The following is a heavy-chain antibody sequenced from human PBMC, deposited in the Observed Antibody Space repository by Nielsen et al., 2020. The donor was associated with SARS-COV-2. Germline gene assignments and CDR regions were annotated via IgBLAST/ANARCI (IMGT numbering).Heavy chain of an antibody. Sequence: SGPTLVKPTETLTLTCTVSGFSLSNAGMGVSWIRQPPGKALEWLAHIFSNDEKSYSTSLKSRLTISKDTSKSQVVLTMTNMDPVDTATYYCARIRVVRGVYYYYYMDVWGKGTTVTVSS. V-gene: IGHV2-26*01. D-gene: IGHD3-10*01. CDR1: GFSLSNAGMG. J-gene: IGHJ6*03. CDR3: ARIRVVRGVYYYYYMDV. CDR2: IFSNDEK.